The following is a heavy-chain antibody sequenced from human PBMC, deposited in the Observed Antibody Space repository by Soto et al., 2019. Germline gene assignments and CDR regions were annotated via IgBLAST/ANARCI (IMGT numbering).Heavy chain of an antibody. CDR1: GFTFSSYA. V-gene: IGHV3-23*01. CDR3: AKTYYDFWSGPLLAFDI. CDR2: ISGSGGST. J-gene: IGHJ3*02. Sequence: EVQLLESGGGLVQPGGSLRLSCAASGFTFSSYAMSWVRQAPGKGLEWVSAISGSGGSTYYADSVKGRFTISRDNSKNTLYLQMNSLRAEDTAVYYCAKTYYDFWSGPLLAFDIWGQGTMVTVSS. D-gene: IGHD3-3*01.